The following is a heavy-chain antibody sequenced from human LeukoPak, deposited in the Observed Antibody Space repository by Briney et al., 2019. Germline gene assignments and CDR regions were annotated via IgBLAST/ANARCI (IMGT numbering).Heavy chain of an antibody. V-gene: IGHV4-39*07. CDR2: INHRGST. D-gene: IGHD3-22*01. CDR1: GGSISSSSYY. J-gene: IGHJ4*02. CDR3: ARAGDSSGYSDY. Sequence: SETLSLTCTVSGGSISSSSYYWGWIRQPPGKGLEWIGEINHRGSTKYNPSLKSRVTTSVDTSKNQFSLKMTSVTAADTAVYYCARAGDSSGYSDYWGQGILVTVSS.